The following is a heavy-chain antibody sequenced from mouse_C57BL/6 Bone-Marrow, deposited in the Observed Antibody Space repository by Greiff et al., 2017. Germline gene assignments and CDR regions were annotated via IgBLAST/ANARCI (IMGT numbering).Heavy chain of an antibody. CDR1: GYTFTSYG. CDR3: SRGKYYCSSSWFAY. V-gene: IGHV1-81*01. CDR2: IYPRSGNT. Sequence: VQLQQSGAELARPGASVKLSCKASGYTFTSYGISWVKQRTGQGLEWIGEIYPRSGNTYYNEKFKGKATLTADKSSSTAYMELRSLTSEDSAVYFCSRGKYYCSSSWFAYWGQGTLVTVSA. J-gene: IGHJ3*01. D-gene: IGHD1-1*01.